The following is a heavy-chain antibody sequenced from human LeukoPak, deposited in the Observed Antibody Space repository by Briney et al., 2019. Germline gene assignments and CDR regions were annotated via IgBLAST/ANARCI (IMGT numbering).Heavy chain of an antibody. CDR2: ISGSGGST. CDR3: ARDLGGAAAGT. Sequence: PGRSLRLSCAASGFTFDDYAMHWVRQAPGKGLEWVSAISGSGGSTYYADSVKGRFTISRDNSKNTLYPQMNSLRAEDTAVYYCARDLGGAAAGTWGQGTLVTVSS. V-gene: IGHV3-23*01. D-gene: IGHD6-13*01. CDR1: GFTFDDYA. J-gene: IGHJ5*02.